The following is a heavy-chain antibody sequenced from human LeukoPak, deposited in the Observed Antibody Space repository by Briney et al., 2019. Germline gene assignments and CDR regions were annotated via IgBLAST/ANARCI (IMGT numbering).Heavy chain of an antibody. J-gene: IGHJ3*02. Sequence: SETLSLTCTVSGDSIGSHYWSWIRQPPGKGLEWIGYIFYVGSTNYNPSLKSRVTISVDTSKNQFSLKLNSVTAADTAVYYCARDYYDSRGEAFDIWGQGAMVTVSS. CDR3: ARDYYDSRGEAFDI. CDR1: GDSIGSHY. CDR2: IFYVGST. D-gene: IGHD3-22*01. V-gene: IGHV4-59*11.